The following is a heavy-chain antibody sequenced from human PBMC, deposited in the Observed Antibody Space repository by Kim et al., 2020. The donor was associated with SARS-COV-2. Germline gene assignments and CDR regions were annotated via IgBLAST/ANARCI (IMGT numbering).Heavy chain of an antibody. CDR2: ISYDGSNK. D-gene: IGHD2-21*02. J-gene: IGHJ5*02. CDR1: GFTFSSYG. CDR3: ARALYCGGDCYMYPESS. Sequence: GGSLRLSCAASGFTFSSYGMHWVRQAPGKGLEWVAVISYDGSNKYYADSVKGRFTISRDNSKNTLYLQMNSLRAEDTAVYYCARALYCGGDCYMYPESSWGQGTLVTVSS. V-gene: IGHV3-33*05.